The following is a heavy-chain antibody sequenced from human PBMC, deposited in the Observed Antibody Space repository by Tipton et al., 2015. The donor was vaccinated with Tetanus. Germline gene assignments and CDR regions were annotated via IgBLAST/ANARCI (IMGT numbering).Heavy chain of an antibody. J-gene: IGHJ3*01. D-gene: IGHD5-24*01. CDR2: ISHSGSS. CDR1: GDSVSGYY. V-gene: IGHV4-34*01. CDR3: ARGGRDAYNNPLGAFDV. Sequence: TLSLTCTVSGDSVSGYYWNWVRQSPGKGLEWIGEISHSGSSSYSPSLKSRVTISVDTSKNQFSLRLRSVAAADTAVYYCARGGRDAYNNPLGAFDVWGRGTTVTVSS.